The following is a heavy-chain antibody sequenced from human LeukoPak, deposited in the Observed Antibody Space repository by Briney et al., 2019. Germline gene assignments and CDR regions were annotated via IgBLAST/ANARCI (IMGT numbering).Heavy chain of an antibody. V-gene: IGHV3-73*01. CDR2: IGSKANNYAT. CDR3: TGDNFDSSVKFDY. J-gene: IGHJ4*02. D-gene: IGHD3-22*01. Sequence: GGSLRLSCVVSGFTFSGSAVHWVRQASGKGLEWVGRIGSKANNYATAYAASVKGRFTISRDDSKNTAYLKMNSLKTEDTAVYYCTGDNFDSSVKFDYWGQGTLVTVSS. CDR1: GFTFSGSA.